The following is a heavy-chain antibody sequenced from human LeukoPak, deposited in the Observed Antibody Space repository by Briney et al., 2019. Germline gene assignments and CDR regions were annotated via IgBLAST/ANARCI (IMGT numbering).Heavy chain of an antibody. Sequence: GRSLRLSCAASGFTFSSYGMHWVRQAPGKGLEWVAFIRYDGSNKYYADSVKGRFTTSRDNSKNTLYLQMNRLRAEDTAVYYCAKDGRGVRTMAATYYYYYGMDVWGQGTTVTVSS. CDR1: GFTFSSYG. CDR3: AKDGRGVRTMAATYYYYYGMDV. D-gene: IGHD6-25*01. V-gene: IGHV3-30*02. J-gene: IGHJ6*02. CDR2: IRYDGSNK.